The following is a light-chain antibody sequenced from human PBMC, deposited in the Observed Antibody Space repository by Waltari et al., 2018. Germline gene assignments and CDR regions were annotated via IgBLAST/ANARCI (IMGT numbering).Light chain of an antibody. Sequence: WDRQHPWKAPNLIIFDVTGRPSGISARFSGSKSGNTASLTISGLQSDDEADYYCASYTSSSNYVFGSGTTVTV. CDR2: DVT. CDR3: ASYTSSSNYV. V-gene: IGLV2-14*03. J-gene: IGLJ1*01.